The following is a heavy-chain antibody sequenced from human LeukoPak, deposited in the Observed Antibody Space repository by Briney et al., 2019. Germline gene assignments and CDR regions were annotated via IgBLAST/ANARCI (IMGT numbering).Heavy chain of an antibody. J-gene: IGHJ4*02. V-gene: IGHV1-2*02. CDR1: GYTFTSYA. CDR2: ITPSGGT. D-gene: IGHD5-24*01. Sequence: ASVKVSCKASGYTFTSYAMHWVRQAPGQGLEWMGWITPSGGTNYPQKFQGRVAITRDTSTTTAYMDLRRLTSDDTAVYYCARDRYGDGFAHFDYWGQGALVTVSS. CDR3: ARDRYGDGFAHFDY.